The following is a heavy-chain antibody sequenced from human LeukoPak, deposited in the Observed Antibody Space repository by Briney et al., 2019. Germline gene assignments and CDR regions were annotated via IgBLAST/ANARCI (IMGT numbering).Heavy chain of an antibody. V-gene: IGHV1-46*01. CDR2: INPSGGST. D-gene: IGHD3-22*01. J-gene: IGHJ4*02. CDR1: GYTFTSYY. CDR3: ARVRYYYDSSGYYYDPYYFDY. Sequence: GASVEVSCKASGYTFTSYYMHWVRQAPGQGLEWMGIINPSGGSTSYAQKFQGRVTMTRNAAKSTVYMELSSLRSEDTAVYYCARVRYYYDSSGYYYDPYYFDYWGQGTLVTVSS.